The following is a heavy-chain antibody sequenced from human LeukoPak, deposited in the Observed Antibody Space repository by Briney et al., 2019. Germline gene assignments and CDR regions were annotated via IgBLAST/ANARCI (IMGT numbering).Heavy chain of an antibody. CDR1: GGSISSSAFH. V-gene: IGHV4-39*01. CDR3: ARHLNYYYYYYMDV. Sequence: SETLSLTCTVSGGSISSSAFHWGWIRQPPGKGLERIGSIYYSRNTYYNPSLKSRVTISVDTSKNQFSLNLTAVTAADTAVYFCARHLNYYYYYYMDVWGKGTTVTVSS. CDR2: IYYSRNT. J-gene: IGHJ6*03.